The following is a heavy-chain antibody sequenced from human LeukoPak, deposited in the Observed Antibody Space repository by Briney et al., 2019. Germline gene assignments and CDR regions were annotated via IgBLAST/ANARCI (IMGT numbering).Heavy chain of an antibody. D-gene: IGHD3-9*01. CDR1: GGSISSSSYY. CDR2: IYYSGST. V-gene: IGHV4-39*07. J-gene: IGHJ4*02. Sequence: PSETLSLTCTVSGGSISSSSYYWGWIRQPPGKGLEWIGSIYYSGSTYYNPSLKSRVTISVDTSKNQFSLKLGSVTAADTAVYYCASDGAKGYDILTGYYKVYWGQGTLVTVSS. CDR3: ASDGAKGYDILTGYYKVY.